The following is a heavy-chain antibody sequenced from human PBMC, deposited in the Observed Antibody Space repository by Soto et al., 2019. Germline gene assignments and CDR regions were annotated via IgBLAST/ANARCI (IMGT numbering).Heavy chain of an antibody. V-gene: IGHV3-30*18. D-gene: IGHD2-15*01. J-gene: IGHJ4*02. Sequence: PWGSLRLSCAASGFTFSSYVMHWVRQAPGKGLEWVAVISYDGSNKYYADSVKGRFTISRDNSKNTLYLQMNSLRAEDTAVYYCAKESRIVVVVAATHFDYWGQGTLVTV. CDR3: AKESRIVVVVAATHFDY. CDR2: ISYDGSNK. CDR1: GFTFSSYV.